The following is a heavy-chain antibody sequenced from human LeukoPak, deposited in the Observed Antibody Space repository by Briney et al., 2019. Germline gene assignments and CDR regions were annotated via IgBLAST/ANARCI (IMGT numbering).Heavy chain of an antibody. CDR3: ARDVRPYDFWSGYYDY. J-gene: IGHJ4*02. D-gene: IGHD3-3*01. Sequence: SVKVSCEASGGTFSSYAISWVRQAPGQGLEWMGGIIPIFGTANYAQKFQGRVTITADESTSTAYMELSSLRSEDTAVYYCARDVRPYDFWSGYYDYWGQGTLVTVSS. CDR2: IIPIFGTA. CDR1: GGTFSSYA. V-gene: IGHV1-69*01.